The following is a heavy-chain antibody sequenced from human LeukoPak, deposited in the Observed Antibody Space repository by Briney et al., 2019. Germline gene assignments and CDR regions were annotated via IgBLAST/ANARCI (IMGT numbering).Heavy chain of an antibody. CDR1: GYTFTGYF. CDR3: ARDPASSGSYYDY. J-gene: IGHJ4*02. V-gene: IGHV1-2*02. CDR2: INPNNGGT. D-gene: IGHD1-26*01. Sequence: ASVKVSCKASGYTFTGYFMHWVRQAPGQGLEWMGWINPNNGGTTYAQRFQGRVTMTTDTSATTAYMELSRLRSDDTAVYYCARDPASSGSYYDYWGQGTLVSVSS.